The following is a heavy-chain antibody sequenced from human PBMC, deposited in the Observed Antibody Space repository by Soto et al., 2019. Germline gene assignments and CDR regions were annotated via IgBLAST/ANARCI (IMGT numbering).Heavy chain of an antibody. CDR1: GFTFSTYW. D-gene: IGHD4-17*01. J-gene: IGHJ4*02. Sequence: EVQLVEAGGGLVQPGGSLRLSCAASGFTFSTYWMHWVRQVPGKGLVWVSRINIDGSTTSYADSVRGRFTISRDNDKDTVYLQMNSLRAEDTAVYYCARVRNGDWYFDSWGQGTLVTVSS. CDR3: ARVRNGDWYFDS. CDR2: INIDGSTT. V-gene: IGHV3-74*01.